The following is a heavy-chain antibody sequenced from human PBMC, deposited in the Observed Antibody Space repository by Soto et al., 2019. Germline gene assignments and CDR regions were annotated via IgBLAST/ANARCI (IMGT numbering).Heavy chain of an antibody. Sequence: SETLSLTCTVSGGSISSSSYYWGWIRQPPGKGLEWIGSIYYSGSTYYNPSLKSRVTISLDTSKNQFSLKLSSVTAADTAVYYCARHYDILTGYYYYYYGMDVWGQGTTVTVSS. CDR2: IYYSGST. CDR1: GGSISSSSYY. CDR3: ARHYDILTGYYYYYYGMDV. J-gene: IGHJ6*02. V-gene: IGHV4-39*01. D-gene: IGHD3-9*01.